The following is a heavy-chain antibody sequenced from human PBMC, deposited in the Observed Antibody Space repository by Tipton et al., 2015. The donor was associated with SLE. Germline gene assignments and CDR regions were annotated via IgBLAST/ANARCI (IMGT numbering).Heavy chain of an antibody. CDR3: ARGSGLGDIVVVVAATRSAFDI. D-gene: IGHD2-15*01. CDR1: GGSFSGYY. V-gene: IGHV4-34*01. CDR2: INHSGRT. Sequence: TLSLTCAVYGGSFSGYYWSWIRQPPGKGLEWIGEINHSGRTNYNPSLKSRVTISVDTSKNQFSLKLSSVTAADTAVYYCARGSGLGDIVVVVAATRSAFDIWGQGTMVTVSS. J-gene: IGHJ3*02.